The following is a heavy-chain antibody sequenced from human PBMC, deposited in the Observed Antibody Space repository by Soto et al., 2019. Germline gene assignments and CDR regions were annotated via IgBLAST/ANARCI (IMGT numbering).Heavy chain of an antibody. CDR3: ARALSGSGWYVALDY. V-gene: IGHV3-23*01. D-gene: IGHD6-19*01. CDR1: GFTFSRHA. CDR2: LSDSGGSI. J-gene: IGHJ4*02. Sequence: GGSLRLSCTASGFTFSRHAMTWVRQAPGKGLEWVSGLSDSGGSIYYADSVKGRFTISRDNSMNTLYLQMNTLRAEDTAVYYCARALSGSGWYVALDYWGQGTLVTVSS.